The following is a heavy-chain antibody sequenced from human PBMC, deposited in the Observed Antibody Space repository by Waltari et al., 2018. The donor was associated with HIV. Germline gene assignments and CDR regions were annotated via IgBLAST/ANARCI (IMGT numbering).Heavy chain of an antibody. Sequence: QVQLQESGPGLVKPSETLSLTCTVSGGSISSYYWSWIRQPPGKGLGWIGYIYYSGSTNYNPPLKSRVTISVDTSKNQFSLKLSSVTAADTAVYYCARDYYDSSGSSYGMDVWGQGTTVTVSS. CDR3: ARDYYDSSGSSYGMDV. D-gene: IGHD3-22*01. V-gene: IGHV4-59*01. CDR1: GGSISSYY. CDR2: IYYSGST. J-gene: IGHJ6*02.